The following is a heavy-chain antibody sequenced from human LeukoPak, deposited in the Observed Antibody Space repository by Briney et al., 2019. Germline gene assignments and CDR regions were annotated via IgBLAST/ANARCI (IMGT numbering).Heavy chain of an antibody. Sequence: SETLSLTCTVSGDSINSYYWSWIRQPAGKGLEWIGLIYTSGSTNYNPSLQSRVTMPVDTSKNQFSLKLSSVTAADTAVYFCARDFIAVAGINWFDPWGQGTLVTVSS. J-gene: IGHJ5*02. V-gene: IGHV4-4*07. CDR3: ARDFIAVAGINWFDP. CDR2: IYTSGST. CDR1: GDSINSYY. D-gene: IGHD6-19*01.